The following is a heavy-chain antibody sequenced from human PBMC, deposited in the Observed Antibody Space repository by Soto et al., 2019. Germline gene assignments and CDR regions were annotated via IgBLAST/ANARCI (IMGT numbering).Heavy chain of an antibody. Sequence: PGGSLRLSCAASGFTFSSYEMNWVRQAPGKGLEWVSYISSSGSTKYYADSVKGRFTISRDNAKNSLYLQMNSLGAEDTAVYYCARVGIGMFSHKHHFEHWGQGTQVTVSS. CDR1: GFTFSSYE. V-gene: IGHV3-48*03. D-gene: IGHD2-2*03. CDR3: ARVGIGMFSHKHHFEH. CDR2: ISSSGSTK. J-gene: IGHJ4*02.